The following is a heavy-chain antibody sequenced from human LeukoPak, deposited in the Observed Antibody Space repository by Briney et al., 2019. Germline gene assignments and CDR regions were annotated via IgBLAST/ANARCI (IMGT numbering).Heavy chain of an antibody. V-gene: IGHV1-18*01. CDR2: ISAYNGNT. CDR1: GYTFTSYG. Sequence: ASVKVSCKASGYTFTSYGISWVRQAPGQGLEWMGWISAYNGNTNYAQKLQGRVTMTTDTSSSTAYMELRSLRSDDTAVYYCAREGSPIVVVVAAVDYWGQGTLVTVSS. CDR3: AREGSPIVVVVAAVDY. D-gene: IGHD2-15*01. J-gene: IGHJ4*02.